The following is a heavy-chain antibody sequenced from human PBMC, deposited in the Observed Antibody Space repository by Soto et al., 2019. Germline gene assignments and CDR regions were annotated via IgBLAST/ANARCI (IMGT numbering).Heavy chain of an antibody. V-gene: IGHV3-7*01. CDR2: IKQDGSEK. J-gene: IGHJ6*02. Sequence: PGGSLRLSCAASGFTFSSYWMSWVRQAPGKGLEWVANIKQDGSEKYYVDSVKGRFTISRDNAKNSLYLQTNSLRAEDTAVYYCARDRGAYYYGMDVWGQGTTVTVSS. CDR1: GFTFSSYW. CDR3: ARDRGAYYYGMDV. D-gene: IGHD3-16*01.